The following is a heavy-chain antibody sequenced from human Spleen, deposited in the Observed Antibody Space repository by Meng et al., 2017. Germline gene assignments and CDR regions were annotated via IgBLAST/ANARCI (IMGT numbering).Heavy chain of an antibody. J-gene: IGHJ6*02. CDR1: GFTFSSYA. V-gene: IGHV3-21*04. Sequence: GESLKISCAASGFTFSSYAMSWVRQAPGKGLEWVSSISSSSSYIYYADSVKGRFTISRDNAKNSLYLQMNSLRAEDTAVYYCAKVYYGMDVWGQGTTVTVSS. CDR3: AKVYYGMDV. CDR2: ISSSSSYI.